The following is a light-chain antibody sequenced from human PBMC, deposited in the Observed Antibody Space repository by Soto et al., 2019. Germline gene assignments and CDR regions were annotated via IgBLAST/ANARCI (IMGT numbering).Light chain of an antibody. Sequence: QSALTQPASVSGSPGQSITISCTGTSSDVGGYNYVSWYQQHPGKAPKLMIYEVSNRPSGVSNRFSGSKSGNTASLTISGLQAEDEADYYCSSYTSSSTRVVFGGGTKATVL. CDR1: SSDVGGYNY. CDR2: EVS. V-gene: IGLV2-14*01. CDR3: SSYTSSSTRVV. J-gene: IGLJ2*01.